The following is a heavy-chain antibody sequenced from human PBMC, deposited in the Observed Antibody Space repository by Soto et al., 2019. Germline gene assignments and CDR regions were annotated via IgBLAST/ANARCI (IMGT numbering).Heavy chain of an antibody. CDR2: ISSNGGST. Sequence: GGSLRLSCSASGFTFSSYAIHWVRQAPGKGLEYVSAISSNGGSTYYADSVKGRFTISRDNSKNTLYLQMSSLSAEDTAVYYCASGYSYGVPMDVWGQGTTVTVSS. D-gene: IGHD5-18*01. V-gene: IGHV3-64D*06. CDR3: ASGYSYGVPMDV. CDR1: GFTFSSYA. J-gene: IGHJ6*02.